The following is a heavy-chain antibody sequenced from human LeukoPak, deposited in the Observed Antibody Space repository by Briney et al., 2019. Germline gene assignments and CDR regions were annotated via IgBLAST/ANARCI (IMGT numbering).Heavy chain of an antibody. CDR2: INSDGSSP. V-gene: IGHV3-74*01. CDR3: ARDYYDYVWGIFDY. J-gene: IGHJ4*02. Sequence: PGGSLRLSCAASGFTFSTYWMHWVRQAPGKGLVWVSCINSDGSSPSYADSVKGRFTISRDNAKNTVYLQMNSLRAEDTAVYYCARDYYDYVWGIFDYWGQGTLVTVSS. D-gene: IGHD3-16*01. CDR1: GFTFSTYW.